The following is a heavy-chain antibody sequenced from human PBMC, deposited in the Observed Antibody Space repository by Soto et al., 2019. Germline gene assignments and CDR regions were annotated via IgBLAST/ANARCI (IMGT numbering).Heavy chain of an antibody. J-gene: IGHJ6*03. V-gene: IGHV6-1*01. CDR1: GDSVSSNSAA. CDR2: TYYRSKWYN. D-gene: IGHD6-6*01. CDR3: ARGGAAGAARPPYYYYMDV. Sequence: SQTLSLTCAISGDSVSSNSAAWNWIRQSPSRGLEWLGRTYYRSKWYNDYAVSVKSRITINPDTSKNQFSLQLNSVTPEDTAVYYCARGGAAGAARPPYYYYMDVWGKGTTVTVSS.